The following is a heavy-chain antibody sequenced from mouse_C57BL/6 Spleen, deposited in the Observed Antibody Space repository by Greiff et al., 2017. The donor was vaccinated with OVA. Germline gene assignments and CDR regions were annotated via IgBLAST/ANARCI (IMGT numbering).Heavy chain of an antibody. J-gene: IGHJ2*01. Sequence: QVQLQQPGAELVRPGTSVKLSCKASGYTFTSYWMHWVKQRPGQGLEWIGVIDPSDSYTNYNQKFKGKATLTVDTSSSTAYMQLSSLTSEDSAVYYCAMGAAYTGDYWGQGTTLTVSS. D-gene: IGHD2-10*01. V-gene: IGHV1-59*01. CDR1: GYTFTSYW. CDR2: IDPSDSYT. CDR3: AMGAAYTGDY.